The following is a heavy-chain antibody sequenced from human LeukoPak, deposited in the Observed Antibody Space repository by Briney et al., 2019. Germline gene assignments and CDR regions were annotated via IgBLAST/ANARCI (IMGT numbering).Heavy chain of an antibody. CDR3: ARDLKLGALRGRLDY. J-gene: IGHJ4*02. Sequence: GASVKVSCKASGYPFTSSDINWVRQVPGRGLEWMGWISAYNGNANYAQKLQGRVTMTTDTSTSTAYMELRSLRSDDTAVYYCARDLKLGALRGRLDYWGQGTLVTVSS. CDR1: GYPFTSSD. D-gene: IGHD1-26*01. CDR2: ISAYNGNA. V-gene: IGHV1-18*01.